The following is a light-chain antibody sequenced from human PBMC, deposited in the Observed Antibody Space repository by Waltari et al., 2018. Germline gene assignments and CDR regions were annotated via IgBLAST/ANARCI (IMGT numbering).Light chain of an antibody. CDR3: QQRTNLPGVT. CDR1: QSLSGS. V-gene: IGKV3-11*01. Sequence: IVLTQSPATLPLSPGDTALLSFRASQSLSGSLAWYQQIPGQAPTLLIFDEAQSASGIPARVSASGSGTGFTLTSSGLESEGFAVYFCQQRTNLPGVTFGGGANGEIK. CDR2: DEA. J-gene: IGKJ4*01.